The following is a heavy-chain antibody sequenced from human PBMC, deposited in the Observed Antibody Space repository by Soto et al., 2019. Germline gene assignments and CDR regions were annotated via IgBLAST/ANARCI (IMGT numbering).Heavy chain of an antibody. D-gene: IGHD3-16*01. J-gene: IGHJ6*02. CDR2: ISYDGDNK. V-gene: IGHV3-30*18. Sequence: GGSLRLSCAASGFTFSFYGMHWVRQAPGKGLEWVAVISYDGDNKYYADSVKGRFTISRDTSKNTLYLQMNSLRVEDTAVYHCAKGSSPYYYYYGMDVWGQGTTVTVSS. CDR1: GFTFSFYG. CDR3: AKGSSPYYYYYGMDV.